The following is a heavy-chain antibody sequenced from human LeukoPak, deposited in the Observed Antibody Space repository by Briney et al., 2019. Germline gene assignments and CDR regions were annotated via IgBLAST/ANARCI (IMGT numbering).Heavy chain of an antibody. CDR3: AKDYGSGSYYWSDY. Sequence: GGSLRLSCAASGFTFSSYATSWVRQAPGKGLEWVSAISGSGGSTYYADSVKGRFTISRDNSKNTLYLQMNSLRAEDTAVYYCAKDYGSGSYYWSDYWGQGTLITVSS. J-gene: IGHJ4*02. CDR2: ISGSGGST. CDR1: GFTFSSYA. V-gene: IGHV3-23*01. D-gene: IGHD3-10*01.